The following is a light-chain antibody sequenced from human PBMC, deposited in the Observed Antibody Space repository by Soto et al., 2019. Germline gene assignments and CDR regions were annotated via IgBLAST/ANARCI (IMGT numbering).Light chain of an antibody. V-gene: IGLV1-44*01. J-gene: IGLJ3*02. CDR3: AAWDDSLNGLV. Sequence: QSVLTQPPSASGTPEQRVTISCSGSSSHIGSNTVNWYQQLPGTAPKLLIYSNNQRPSGVPDRFSGSKSGTSASLAISGLQSEDEADYYCAAWDDSLNGLVFGGGTKLTVL. CDR1: SSHIGSNT. CDR2: SNN.